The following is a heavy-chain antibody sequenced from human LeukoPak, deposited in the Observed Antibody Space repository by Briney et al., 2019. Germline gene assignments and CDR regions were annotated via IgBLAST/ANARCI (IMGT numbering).Heavy chain of an antibody. CDR3: ARTPGFSYGFGWFDS. CDR1: GVSFSSYY. Sequence: SETLSLTCTVSGVSFSSYYWSWIRQPPGKGLEWIGFIYDSGSTNCNPSLKSRVTISVDTSKNQFSLKLRSVTAADTAVYYCARTPGFSYGFGWFDSWGQGTLVTVSS. J-gene: IGHJ5*01. CDR2: IYDSGST. V-gene: IGHV4-59*01. D-gene: IGHD5-18*01.